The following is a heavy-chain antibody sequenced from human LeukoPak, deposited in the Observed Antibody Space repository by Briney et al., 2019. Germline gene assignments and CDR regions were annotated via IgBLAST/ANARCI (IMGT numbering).Heavy chain of an antibody. V-gene: IGHV1-8*01. Sequence: ASVKVSCKASGYTFTGYDISWVRQATGQGLEWMGWMNPHSGNTGYAQRFQGRVTMTRDTSMTTAYMELSRLTSEDTAVYYCVRRLDMIEFDPWGQGTLVTVSS. D-gene: IGHD3-9*01. CDR1: GYTFTGYD. CDR2: MNPHSGNT. J-gene: IGHJ5*02. CDR3: VRRLDMIEFDP.